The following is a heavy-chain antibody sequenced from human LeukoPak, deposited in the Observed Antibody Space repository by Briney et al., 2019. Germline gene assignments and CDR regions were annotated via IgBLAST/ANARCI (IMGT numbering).Heavy chain of an antibody. J-gene: IGHJ4*02. Sequence: GGSLRPACAASGFTFSTNAMSCVRQPPGKGLEWVSAISGSGGSTYYADSVKGRSTISRDNSKNTLYLQMNGLRAEDTAVYYCAKDGGQKTYGGYQNYWGQGTLVTVSS. D-gene: IGHD5-12*01. CDR1: GFTFSTNA. CDR3: AKDGGQKTYGGYQNY. CDR2: ISGSGGST. V-gene: IGHV3-23*01.